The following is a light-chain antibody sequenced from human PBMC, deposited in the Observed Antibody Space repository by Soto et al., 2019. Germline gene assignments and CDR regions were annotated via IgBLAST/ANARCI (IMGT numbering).Light chain of an antibody. Sequence: QSVLTQPPSVSGAPGPRVTISCTGSSSSIGAGYDVHWYQQLPDTAPKLLIYGNNNRPSGVPDRFSGSKSGTSASLAITGLQAEDEADYYCQSYDSSLSGAVVFGGGTKLTVL. CDR3: QSYDSSLSGAVV. CDR1: SSSIGAGYD. CDR2: GNN. V-gene: IGLV1-40*01. J-gene: IGLJ2*01.